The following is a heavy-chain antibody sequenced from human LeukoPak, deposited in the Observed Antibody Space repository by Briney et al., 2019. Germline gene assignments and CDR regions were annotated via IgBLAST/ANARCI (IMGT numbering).Heavy chain of an antibody. CDR3: ARGLLDWLLRQIDY. CDR1: GYTFTSYG. CDR2: INAGNGNT. V-gene: IGHV1-3*01. J-gene: IGHJ4*02. D-gene: IGHD3-9*01. Sequence: ASVKVSCKASGYTFTSYGISWVRQAPGLGLEWMGWINAGNGNTKYSQKFQGRVTITRDTSASTAYMELSSLRSEDTAVYYCARGLLDWLLRQIDYWGQGTLVTVSS.